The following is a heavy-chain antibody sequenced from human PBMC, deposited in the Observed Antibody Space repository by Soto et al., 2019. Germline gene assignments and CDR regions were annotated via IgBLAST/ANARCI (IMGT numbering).Heavy chain of an antibody. CDR3: ARDGNPGGSWHNSWFDP. J-gene: IGHJ5*02. D-gene: IGHD2-15*01. CDR2: IYYSGST. Sequence: QVQLQESGPGLVKPSQTLSLTCTVSGGSISSVGYYWSWIRQHPGKGLEWIGYIYYSGSTYYNPSLKVRVTISVDSSKNQFSPKLSSVTAADTAVYYCARDGNPGGSWHNSWFDPWGQGTLVTVSS. CDR1: GGSISSVGYY. V-gene: IGHV4-31*03.